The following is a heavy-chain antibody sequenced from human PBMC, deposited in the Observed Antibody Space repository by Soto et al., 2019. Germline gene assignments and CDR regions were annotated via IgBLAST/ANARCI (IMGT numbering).Heavy chain of an antibody. J-gene: IGHJ6*02. D-gene: IGHD6-6*01. CDR2: ILPIFGTA. Sequence: QVPLVQSGAEGKKPGSSVKVSCKASGGTFSSYAISWVRQAPGQGLEWMGGILPIFGTANYAQKFQGRVTITADDSTSTAYMELSSLRSEETAVYYCARDSSIAARSYGMDFWGQGPTVPLSS. CDR3: ARDSSIAARSYGMDF. CDR1: GGTFSSYA. V-gene: IGHV1-69*01.